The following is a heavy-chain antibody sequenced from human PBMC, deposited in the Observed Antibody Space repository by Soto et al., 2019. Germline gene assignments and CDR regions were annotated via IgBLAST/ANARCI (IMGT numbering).Heavy chain of an antibody. Sequence: QLQLRESGPGLVKPSETLSLTCTVSGGSISGGVGGLYYWSWIRQPPGKGLVWIGYIYDSGSTCYTPSLMSRVTISVDTSKNQFALRLSSVTAADTAVYYCAREVIPLTTDWYFALWGRGTLVTVSS. CDR2: IYDSGST. CDR1: GGSISGGVGGLYY. V-gene: IGHV4-30-4*01. J-gene: IGHJ2*01. D-gene: IGHD4-17*01. CDR3: AREVIPLTTDWYFAL.